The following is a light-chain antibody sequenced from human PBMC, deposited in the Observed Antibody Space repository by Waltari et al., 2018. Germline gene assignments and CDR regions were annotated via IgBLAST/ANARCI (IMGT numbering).Light chain of an antibody. J-gene: IGKJ4*01. CDR3: QQYNTYPLT. CDR1: QSLGNW. CDR2: GAS. Sequence: DIQMTQSPSTLSASVGDRVTITCRASQSLGNWLAWYQQKPGKAPKLLLYGASNLESGVPSWFSGSGSGTEFTLTISSLQYDDFATYYCQQYNTYPLTFGGGTKVEI. V-gene: IGKV1-5*03.